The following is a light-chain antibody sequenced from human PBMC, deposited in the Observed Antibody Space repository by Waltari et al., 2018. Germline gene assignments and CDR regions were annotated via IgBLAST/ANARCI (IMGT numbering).Light chain of an antibody. CDR3: HRSLSIPFT. CDR1: QSVLHSSTNKNY. Sequence: DIVMTQSPDSLAVSLGDRATINCKSSQSVLHSSTNKNYLTWYQHKSGQPPKLLIYWASTRESGVPDRFSGSGSGTDFILTSSSLQAEDVAVYYCHRSLSIPFTLCQGTKLEIK. J-gene: IGKJ2*01. V-gene: IGKV4-1*01. CDR2: WAS.